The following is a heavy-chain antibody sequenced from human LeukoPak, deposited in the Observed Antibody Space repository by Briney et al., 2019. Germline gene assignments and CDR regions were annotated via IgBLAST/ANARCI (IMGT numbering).Heavy chain of an antibody. V-gene: IGHV3-74*01. Sequence: GGSLRLSCAASGFTFSSYWMNWVRQAPGKGLVWASRISSDGSSTNYADSVKGRFTISRDNAKNTLYLQMNSLRAEDTAVYYCARRNYWGQGTLVTVSS. J-gene: IGHJ4*02. CDR3: ARRNY. CDR1: GFTFSSYW. CDR2: ISSDGSST.